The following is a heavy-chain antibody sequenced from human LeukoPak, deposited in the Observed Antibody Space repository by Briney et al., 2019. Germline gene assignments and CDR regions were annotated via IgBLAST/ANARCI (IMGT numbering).Heavy chain of an antibody. V-gene: IGHV4-34*01. D-gene: IGHD6-19*01. CDR2: INHSGST. J-gene: IGHJ4*02. CDR3: ARSGGSKRWLVRGVDY. Sequence: SETLSLTCAVYGGSFSGYYWSWIRQPPGKGLEWIGEINHSGSTNYNPSLKSRVTISVDTSKNQFSLKLSSVTAADTAVYYCARSGGSKRWLVRGVDYWGQGTLVTVSS. CDR1: GGSFSGYY.